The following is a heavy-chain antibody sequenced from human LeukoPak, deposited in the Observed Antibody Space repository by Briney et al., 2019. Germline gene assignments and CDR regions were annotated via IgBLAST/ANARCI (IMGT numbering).Heavy chain of an antibody. CDR3: ARVGSVGGSSYYFDY. V-gene: IGHV1-2*02. Sequence: ASVKVSCMASGYTFTGYYMHWVRQAPGQGLEWMGWINPNSGGTNYAQKFQGRVTMTRDTSISTAYMELSRLRSDDTAVYYCARVGSVGGSSYYFDYWGQGTLVTVSS. CDR2: INPNSGGT. J-gene: IGHJ4*02. D-gene: IGHD6-19*01. CDR1: GYTFTGYY.